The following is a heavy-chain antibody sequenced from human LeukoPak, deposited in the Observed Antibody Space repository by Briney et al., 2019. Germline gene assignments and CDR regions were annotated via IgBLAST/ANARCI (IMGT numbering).Heavy chain of an antibody. V-gene: IGHV1-69*13. CDR2: INPILGTA. CDR1: GGTFSSYA. CDR3: ARGGYSSGWYYYYYYYGMDV. Sequence: SVKVSCKASGGTFSSYAISWVRQAPGQGVEWMGGINPILGTANYAQKVQGRVTITADESTSTAYMELSSLRSEDTAVYYCARGGYSSGWYYYYYYYGMDVWGQGTTVTVSS. J-gene: IGHJ6*02. D-gene: IGHD6-19*01.